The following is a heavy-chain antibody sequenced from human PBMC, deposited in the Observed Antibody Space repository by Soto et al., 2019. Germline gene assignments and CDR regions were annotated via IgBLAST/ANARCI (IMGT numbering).Heavy chain of an antibody. Sequence: GGSLRLSCAASGFTFSSYGMHWVRQAPGKGLEWVAVIWYDGSNKYYADSVKGRFTTSRDNSKNTLYLQMNSLRAEDTAVYYCARENPLAVAVSFDYWGQGTLVTVSS. CDR2: IWYDGSNK. CDR1: GFTFSSYG. CDR3: ARENPLAVAVSFDY. J-gene: IGHJ4*02. D-gene: IGHD6-19*01. V-gene: IGHV3-33*01.